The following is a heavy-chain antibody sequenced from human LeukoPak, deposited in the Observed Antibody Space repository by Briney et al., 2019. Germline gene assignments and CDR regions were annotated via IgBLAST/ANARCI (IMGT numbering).Heavy chain of an antibody. CDR2: INHSGST. D-gene: IGHD3-16*02. V-gene: IGHV4-34*01. Sequence: SETLSLTCAVYGGSFSGYYWSWIRQPPGKGLEWIGEINHSGSTNYNPSLKSRVTISVDTSKNQFSLKLSSVTAADTAVYYCARGRNDYVWGSYRYSPFDYWGQGTLVTVPS. J-gene: IGHJ4*02. CDR1: GGSFSGYY. CDR3: ARGRNDYVWGSYRYSPFDY.